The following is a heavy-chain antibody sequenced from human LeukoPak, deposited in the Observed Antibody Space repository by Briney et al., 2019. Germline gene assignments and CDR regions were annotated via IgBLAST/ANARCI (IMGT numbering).Heavy chain of an antibody. CDR3: AWSNYYDSSGYFDY. J-gene: IGHJ4*02. CDR1: GYTFTSYG. V-gene: IGHV1-18*01. Sequence: VASVKVSFKASGYTFTSYGISWVRQVPGQGLEWMGWISAYNGNTNYAQKLQGRVTMTTDTSTSTAYMELRSLRSDDTAVYYCAWSNYYDSSGYFDYWGQGTLVTVSS. D-gene: IGHD3-22*01. CDR2: ISAYNGNT.